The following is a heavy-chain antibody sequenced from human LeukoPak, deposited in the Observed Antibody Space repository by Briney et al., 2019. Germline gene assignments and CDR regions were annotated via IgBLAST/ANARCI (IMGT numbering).Heavy chain of an antibody. V-gene: IGHV4-39*07. CDR1: GGSISSSSYY. J-gene: IGHJ1*01. D-gene: IGHD2-21*02. Sequence: PSETLSLTCTVSGGSISSSSYYWGWIRQPPGKGLEWIGSIYYSGSTYYNPSLKSRVTISVDTSKDQFSLKLSSVTAADTAVYYCARGPGGDSPEYFQHWGQGTLVTVSS. CDR2: IYYSGST. CDR3: ARGPGGDSPEYFQH.